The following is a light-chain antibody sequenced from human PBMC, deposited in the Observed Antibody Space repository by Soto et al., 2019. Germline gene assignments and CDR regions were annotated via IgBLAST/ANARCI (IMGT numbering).Light chain of an antibody. V-gene: IGKV1-39*01. Sequence: QLTQSPSSLSASVGDRVTITCRASQSISIHLNWYQQKPGKAPKLLISRSSNLQSGVPSRFSGDGSGADFTLTISSLQPEDFATYYCQQSHSTPLTFGGGTKVEIK. J-gene: IGKJ4*01. CDR3: QQSHSTPLT. CDR2: RSS. CDR1: QSISIH.